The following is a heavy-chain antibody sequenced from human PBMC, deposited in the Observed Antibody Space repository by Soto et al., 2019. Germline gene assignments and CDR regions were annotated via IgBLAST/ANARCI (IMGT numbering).Heavy chain of an antibody. J-gene: IGHJ4*02. V-gene: IGHV1-69*06. CDR1: GGTFSSYA. Sequence: QVQLVQSGAEVKKPGSSVKVSCKAPGGTFSSYAISWVRQAPGQGLEWMGGIIPIFGTANYAQKFQGRVTITADKSTSTAYMELSSLRSEDTAVYYCARAPGAGASRLAYYFDYWGQGTLVTVSS. CDR2: IIPIFGTA. D-gene: IGHD1-26*01. CDR3: ARAPGAGASRLAYYFDY.